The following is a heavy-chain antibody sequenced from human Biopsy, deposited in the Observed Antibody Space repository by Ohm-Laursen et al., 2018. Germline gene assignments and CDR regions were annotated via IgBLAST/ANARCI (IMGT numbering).Heavy chain of an antibody. Sequence: GSLRLSCTASGFTFTSYTLTWVRQAPGRGLEWVSSISSTSDYIYYADSVKGRFTISRDNAKNSLYLQMNSLRAEDTAVYYCPRSRGSSGIATIYYYGMDVWGQGTTVTVSS. CDR1: GFTFTSYT. V-gene: IGHV3-21*01. CDR2: ISSTSDYI. D-gene: IGHD3-10*01. CDR3: PRSRGSSGIATIYYYGMDV. J-gene: IGHJ6*02.